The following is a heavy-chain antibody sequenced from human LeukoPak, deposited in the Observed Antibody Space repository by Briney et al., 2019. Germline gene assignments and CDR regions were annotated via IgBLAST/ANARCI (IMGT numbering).Heavy chain of an antibody. V-gene: IGHV3-23*01. CDR2: ISGSGGST. Sequence: PSETLSLTCTVSGGSISSSSYYWGWIRQAPGKGLEWVSAISGSGGSTYYADSVKGRFTISRDNSKNTLYLQMNSLRAEDTAVYYCATPLEWLLSLDYWGQGTLVTVSS. J-gene: IGHJ4*02. CDR3: ATPLEWLLSLDY. D-gene: IGHD3-3*01. CDR1: GGSISSSSYY.